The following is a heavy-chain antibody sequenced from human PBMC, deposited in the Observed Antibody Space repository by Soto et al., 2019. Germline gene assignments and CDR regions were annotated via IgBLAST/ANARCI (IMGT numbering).Heavy chain of an antibody. CDR1: GFTFNSYW. D-gene: IGHD3-10*01. CDR2: IKQDGSEK. CDR3: ARDDGSGSYDSLLYYYYYMDG. Sequence: GGSLRLSCADSGFTFNSYWMSWVRQAPGKGLEWVANIKQDGSEKYYVDSVKGRFTISRDNAKNSLYLQMNSLRAEDTAVYYCARDDGSGSYDSLLYYYYYMDGRGKGTTVTVSS. V-gene: IGHV3-7*01. J-gene: IGHJ6*03.